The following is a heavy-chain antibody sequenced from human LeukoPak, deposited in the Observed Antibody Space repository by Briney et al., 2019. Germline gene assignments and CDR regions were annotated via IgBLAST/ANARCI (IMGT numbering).Heavy chain of an antibody. CDR3: ARELFFAASGFSF. D-gene: IGHD3-3*01. CDR1: GYSFIGYY. V-gene: IGHV1-2*02. CDR2: INPKGGGT. J-gene: IGHJ4*02. Sequence: ASVKVSCKSSGYSFIGYYIHWVRQAPGQGPEWMGWINPKGGGTNFAQKFRGRVTMTSDPAINTAYMELSRLTSDDTGVYYCARELFFAASGFSFWGQGTQVTVSS.